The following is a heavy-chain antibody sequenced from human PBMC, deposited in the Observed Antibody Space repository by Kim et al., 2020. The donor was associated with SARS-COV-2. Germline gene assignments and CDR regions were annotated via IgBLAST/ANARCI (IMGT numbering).Heavy chain of an antibody. Sequence: NPSLQSRVIISVDRSKNQFSLKRSSVTAADTAVYFCARAEVAARFGMDVWGQGTTATVSS. V-gene: IGHV4-30-2*01. CDR3: ARAEVAARFGMDV. D-gene: IGHD6-6*01. J-gene: IGHJ6*02.